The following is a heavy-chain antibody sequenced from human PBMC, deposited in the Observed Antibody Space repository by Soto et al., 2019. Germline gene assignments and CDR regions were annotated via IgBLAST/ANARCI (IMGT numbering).Heavy chain of an antibody. Sequence: QVQLLQSGAEVKTPGSSVRVSCKTSGGTFTTFAVGWLRQAPGQGIQWIGGNIPLFASPHYAQKFRGRVTISADESTSTVYMELNGLTSDDTAVYYCTREGGDSGYAQSPFDYWGQGTLVTVSS. D-gene: IGHD5-12*01. J-gene: IGHJ4*02. CDR1: GGTFTTFA. V-gene: IGHV1-69*01. CDR3: TREGGDSGYAQSPFDY. CDR2: NIPLFASP.